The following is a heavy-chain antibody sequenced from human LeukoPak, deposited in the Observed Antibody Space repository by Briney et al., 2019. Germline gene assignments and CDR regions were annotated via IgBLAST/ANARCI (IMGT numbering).Heavy chain of an antibody. D-gene: IGHD3-16*02. CDR3: ARSHDHLWGNYPDY. CDR2: IHHDGRI. CDR1: GGSIDSTNW. J-gene: IGHJ4*02. V-gene: IGHV4/OR15-8*01. Sequence: SETLSLTCDVSGGSIDSTNWWNWVRQPPGKGLEWIGEIHHDGRINYNPSLKSRVTLSADKSKNQFSLRLNSVTAADTAMYYCARSHDHLWGNYPDYWGQGTLVTVSS.